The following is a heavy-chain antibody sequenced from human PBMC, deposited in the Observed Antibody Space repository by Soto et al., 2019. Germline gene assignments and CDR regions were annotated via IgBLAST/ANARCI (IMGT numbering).Heavy chain of an antibody. Sequence: QVQLVESGGGVVQPGRSLRLSCAASGFTFSSYAMHWVRQAPGKGLEWVAVISYDGSNKYYADSVKGRFTISRDNSENTLELQMNSLRAEDTAVYYCARDEDSSGWYFSIFDYWGQGTLVTVSS. D-gene: IGHD6-19*01. J-gene: IGHJ4*02. CDR1: GFTFSSYA. CDR3: ARDEDSSGWYFSIFDY. V-gene: IGHV3-30-3*01. CDR2: ISYDGSNK.